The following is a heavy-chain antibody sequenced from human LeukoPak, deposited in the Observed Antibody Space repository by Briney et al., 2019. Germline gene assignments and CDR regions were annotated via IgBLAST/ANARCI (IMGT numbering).Heavy chain of an antibody. CDR1: GCSRRTRGMW. Sequence: GPTLVSPAETLTLTCTGSGCSRRTRGMWVGWIRQPPGKALEWLSLNDWNEDKYFKTSLKSRLTISKDTSKNQVVLTMTNLAPVDTATYYCARTSWIRGVIHLDTWGQGTLVSVSS. D-gene: IGHD3-10*01. CDR3: ARTSWIRGVIHLDT. V-gene: IGHV2-70*13. J-gene: IGHJ4*02. CDR2: NDWNEDK.